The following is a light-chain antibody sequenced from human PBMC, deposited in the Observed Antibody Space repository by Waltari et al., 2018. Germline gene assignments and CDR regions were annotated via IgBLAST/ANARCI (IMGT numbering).Light chain of an antibody. CDR3: CSYAGLGIYV. CDR1: SSDVGNYDL. Sequence: QSGLTQPASVSGSPGQSITMSCTGTSSDVGNYDLVSWYQQYPGKAPKLMVYEVTRRASGGSDRFSGSKSGNTASLTIYGLQSEDEADYYCCSYAGLGIYVFGTGTKVTVL. CDR2: EVT. J-gene: IGLJ1*01. V-gene: IGLV2-23*02.